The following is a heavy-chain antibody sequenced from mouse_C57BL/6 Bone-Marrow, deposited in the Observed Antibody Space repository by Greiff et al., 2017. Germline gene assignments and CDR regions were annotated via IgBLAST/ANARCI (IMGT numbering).Heavy chain of an antibody. V-gene: IGHV5-6*02. D-gene: IGHD2-2*01. Sequence: DVKLVESGGDLVKPGGSLKLSCAASGFTFSSYGMSWVRQTPDKRLEWVATISSGGSYTYYPDSVKGRFTISRDNAKHTLYLQMSSLKSEDTAMYYCARRMVTTFDYWGQGTTLTVSS. J-gene: IGHJ2*01. CDR1: GFTFSSYG. CDR3: ARRMVTTFDY. CDR2: ISSGGSYT.